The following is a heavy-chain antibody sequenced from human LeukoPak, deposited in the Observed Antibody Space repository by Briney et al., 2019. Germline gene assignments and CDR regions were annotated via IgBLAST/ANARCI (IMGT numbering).Heavy chain of an antibody. V-gene: IGHV3-23*01. CDR1: GFTFSSYA. CDR2: ISGSGGST. CDR3: ANIVVVAATGIDY. D-gene: IGHD2-15*01. J-gene: IGHJ4*02. Sequence: PGGSLRLSCAASGFTFSSYAMSWVRQAPGKGLEWVSAISGSGGSTYYAGSVKGRFTISRDNSKNTLYLQMNSLRAEDTAVYYCANIVVVAATGIDYWGQGTLVTVSS.